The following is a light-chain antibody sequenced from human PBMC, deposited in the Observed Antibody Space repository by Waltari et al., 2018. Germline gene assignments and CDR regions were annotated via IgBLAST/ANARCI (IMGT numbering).Light chain of an antibody. CDR2: EAS. Sequence: DIQMTQSPSTLSASVGDRVTITCRASQNINNWLAWYQQTPGRAPKLLIYEASSLESGVPSRFRGSGSGTLFTLTITSLQPDDVALYYCQQYNSYWGTFGQGTKLEIK. J-gene: IGKJ2*02. CDR3: QQYNSYWGT. V-gene: IGKV1-5*01. CDR1: QNINNW.